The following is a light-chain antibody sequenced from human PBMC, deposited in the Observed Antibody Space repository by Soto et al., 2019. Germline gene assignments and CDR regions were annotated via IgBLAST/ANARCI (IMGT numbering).Light chain of an antibody. J-gene: IGLJ2*01. CDR3: GSYTSSSTLGQVV. V-gene: IGLV2-14*03. Sequence: QSALTQPASASGSPGQSVTISCTGTSSDVGGYNYVSWYQHHPGKAPKLMIYDVSNRPSGVSNRFSGSKSGNTASLTSSGLQAEDGADYYCGSYTSSSTLGQVVFGGGTKLTVL. CDR1: SSDVGGYNY. CDR2: DVS.